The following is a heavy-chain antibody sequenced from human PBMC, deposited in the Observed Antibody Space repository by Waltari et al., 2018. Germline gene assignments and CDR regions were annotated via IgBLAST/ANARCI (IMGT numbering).Heavy chain of an antibody. D-gene: IGHD5-12*01. J-gene: IGHJ4*02. Sequence: QMLLQESGPELVKPSETLSLTCDVSGYSISSGYYWGWIRQPPGQGLEWIGKIYQSGSTFYNPSLKSRVTISVDTSKNQFTLKLSSVTAADTAVYYCARIDYIGYCDFWGRGTLVTVSS. CDR2: IYQSGST. CDR3: ARIDYIGYCDF. CDR1: GYSISSGYY. V-gene: IGHV4-38-2*01.